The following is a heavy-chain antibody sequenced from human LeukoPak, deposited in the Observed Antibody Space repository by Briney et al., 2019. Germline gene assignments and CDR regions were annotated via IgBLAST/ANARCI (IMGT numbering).Heavy chain of an antibody. J-gene: IGHJ3*02. CDR1: GFTFSSYG. Sequence: PGGSLRLSCAASGFTFSSYGMHWVRQAPGKGLEWVAVISYDGSNKYYADSVKGRFTISRDNAKNSLYLQMNSLRAEDTAVYYCARDPTYYDILTGYYKPSYQPFDIWGQGTMVTVSS. CDR2: ISYDGSNK. V-gene: IGHV3-30*03. D-gene: IGHD3-9*01. CDR3: ARDPTYYDILTGYYKPSYQPFDI.